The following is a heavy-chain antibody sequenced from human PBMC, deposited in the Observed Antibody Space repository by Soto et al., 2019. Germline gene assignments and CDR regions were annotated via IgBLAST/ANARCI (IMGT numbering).Heavy chain of an antibody. Sequence: GGSLILSCAASGFTFTTYSMSWVRQAPGKGPQWVSSISGSGGSTYYADPVKGRFTISRDNSKNTLHLKMNNLRAEDTATYYCVKDKKYDILSAWDALDIWGHGTLVTVSS. CDR1: GFTFTTYS. CDR2: ISGSGGST. V-gene: IGHV3-23*01. J-gene: IGHJ3*02. D-gene: IGHD3-9*01. CDR3: VKDKKYDILSAWDALDI.